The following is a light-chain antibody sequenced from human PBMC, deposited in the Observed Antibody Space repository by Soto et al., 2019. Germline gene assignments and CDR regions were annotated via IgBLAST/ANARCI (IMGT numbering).Light chain of an antibody. CDR3: AAWDDSLSGVL. J-gene: IGLJ2*01. CDR2: RNN. CDR1: SSNIGTNY. V-gene: IGLV1-47*01. Sequence: QSVLSQPPSASGTPGQRVTVSCSGSSSNIGTNYVYWYQQLPATDPKLLIYRNNQRPSGVPDRFTGSKSGTSASLAISGLRSEDEADYFCAAWDDSLSGVLFGGGTKLTVL.